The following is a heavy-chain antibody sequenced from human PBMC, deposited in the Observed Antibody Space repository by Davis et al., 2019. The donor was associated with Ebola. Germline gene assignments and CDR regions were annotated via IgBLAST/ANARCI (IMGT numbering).Heavy chain of an antibody. J-gene: IGHJ1*01. Sequence: GESLKISCAASGFSFSDYGMSWVRQAPGKGLEWVSDISASGGTTIYADSVKGRFTISRDDSKNTVSLQMNTLRAEDTAVYYCAKGPPHDHFWGSRTFWGQGTLVTVSS. D-gene: IGHD3-16*01. CDR3: AKGPPHDHFWGSRTF. CDR1: GFSFSDYG. V-gene: IGHV3-23*01. CDR2: ISASGGTT.